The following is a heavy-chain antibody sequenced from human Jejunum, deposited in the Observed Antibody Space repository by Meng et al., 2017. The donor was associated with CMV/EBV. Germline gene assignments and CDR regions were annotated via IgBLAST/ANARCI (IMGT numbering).Heavy chain of an antibody. CDR3: AKRNDHSWFDP. CDR2: IWNDGGRK. CDR1: GLSLSNDG. J-gene: IGHJ5*02. D-gene: IGHD1-14*01. Sequence: VAAGLSLSNDGRHWVRQAQGKGLEWVACIWNDGGRKYYADSVKDRFTISRDNSKNTLYLQMNRLRSEDTAVYYCAKRNDHSWFDPWGQGTLVTVSS. V-gene: IGHV3-30*02.